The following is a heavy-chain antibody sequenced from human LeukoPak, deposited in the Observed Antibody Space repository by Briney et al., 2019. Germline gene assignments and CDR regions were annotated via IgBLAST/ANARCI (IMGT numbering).Heavy chain of an antibody. CDR1: GGSISSYY. CDR2: IYYSGST. V-gene: IGHV4-59*01. J-gene: IGHJ4*02. CDR3: ARERIGSGYWFDY. Sequence: SETLSLTCTVSGGSISSYYWSWIRQPPGKGLEWIGYIYYSGSTNYNPSLKSRVTISVDTSKNQFSLKLSSVTAADTAVYYCARERIGSGYWFDYWGQGTLVTVSS. D-gene: IGHD3-22*01.